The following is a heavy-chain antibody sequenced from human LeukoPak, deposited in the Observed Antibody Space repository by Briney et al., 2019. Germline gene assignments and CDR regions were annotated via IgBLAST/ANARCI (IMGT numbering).Heavy chain of an antibody. CDR3: ARDGYYDSSGYYSGYYMDV. V-gene: IGHV1-69*05. Sequence: SVKVSCKASGYTFTSYAMNWVRQAPGQGLEWMGGIIPIFGTANYAQKFQGRVTITTDESTSTAYMELSSLRSEDTAVYYCARDGYYDSSGYYSGYYMDVWGKGTTVTVSS. CDR2: IIPIFGTA. D-gene: IGHD3-22*01. J-gene: IGHJ6*03. CDR1: GYTFTSYA.